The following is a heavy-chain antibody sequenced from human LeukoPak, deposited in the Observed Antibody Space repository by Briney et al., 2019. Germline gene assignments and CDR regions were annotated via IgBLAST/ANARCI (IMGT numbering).Heavy chain of an antibody. J-gene: IGHJ4*02. Sequence: GGSLRLACAASGFIFSSYPMHWLRQAPGRGLEWVGVISFDGRIKDYADSVKGRFTISRDDSKNTLYVHMNSLRSDDTAVYFCARDLFLGTPDFFDYWGQGTLVTVSS. V-gene: IGHV3-30*04. CDR1: GFIFSSYP. CDR2: ISFDGRIK. D-gene: IGHD3-16*01. CDR3: ARDLFLGTPDFFDY.